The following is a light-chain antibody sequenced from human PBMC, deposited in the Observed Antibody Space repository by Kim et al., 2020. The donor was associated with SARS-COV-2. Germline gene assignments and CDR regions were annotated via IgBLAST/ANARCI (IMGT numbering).Light chain of an antibody. Sequence: QSALTQPASVSWSPGQSITISCTGTTNDIYNYNYVSWYQQHPGKAPKLMIYDVSNRPSGVSHRFSGSKSGNTASLTISGLQAEDDADYYCCSYTSSTTLVFGGGTQLTVL. V-gene: IGLV2-14*03. CDR3: CSYTSSTTLV. CDR2: DVS. CDR1: TNDIYNYNY. J-gene: IGLJ2*01.